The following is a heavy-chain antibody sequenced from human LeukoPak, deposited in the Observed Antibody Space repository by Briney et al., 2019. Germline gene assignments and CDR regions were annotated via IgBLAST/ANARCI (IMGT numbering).Heavy chain of an antibody. CDR2: ISGSGGST. D-gene: IGHD3-3*01. CDR3: TAGHENSLEGY. J-gene: IGHJ4*02. CDR1: GFTFSSYA. V-gene: IGHV3-23*01. Sequence: GGSLRLSCAASGFTFSSYAMSWVRQAPGKGLEWVSAISGSGGSTYYADSVKGRFTISRDDPKNTLFLQMSSLRAEDTAVYYCTAGHENSLEGYWGQGTLVTVS.